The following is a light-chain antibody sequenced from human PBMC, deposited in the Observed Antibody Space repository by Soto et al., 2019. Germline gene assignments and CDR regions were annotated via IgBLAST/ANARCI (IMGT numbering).Light chain of an antibody. Sequence: EIVLTQSPGTLSLSPGERATLSCRASQSVSSSYLAGYQQKPGQAPRLLIYGASSRATGIPDRFSGSGSGTDFTLTISRLEPEDFAVYYCQQYGSSPRTFGPWTKVDIK. CDR2: GAS. CDR1: QSVSSSY. J-gene: IGKJ3*01. V-gene: IGKV3-20*01. CDR3: QQYGSSPRT.